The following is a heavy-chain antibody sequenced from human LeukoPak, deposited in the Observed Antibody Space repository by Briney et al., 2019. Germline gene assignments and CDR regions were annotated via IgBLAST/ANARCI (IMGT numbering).Heavy chain of an antibody. CDR1: GFTFSSYS. Sequence: PGGSLRLSCAASGFTFSSYSMNWVRQAPGKGLEWVSSISSSSSYIYYADSVKGRFTISRDNAKNSLYLQMNSLRAEDTAVYYCATEPAGPFVAGTEGFDYWGQGTLVTVSS. D-gene: IGHD6-19*01. CDR3: ATEPAGPFVAGTEGFDY. V-gene: IGHV3-21*01. J-gene: IGHJ4*02. CDR2: ISSSSSYI.